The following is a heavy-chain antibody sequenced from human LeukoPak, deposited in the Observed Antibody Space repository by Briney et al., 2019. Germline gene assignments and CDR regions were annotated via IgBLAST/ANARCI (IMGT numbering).Heavy chain of an antibody. D-gene: IGHD2-2*01. CDR3: AKDTPSYCSSTSCLHY. J-gene: IGHJ4*02. V-gene: IGHV3-30*18. CDR1: GFTFSSYG. CDR2: ISYDGSNK. Sequence: GGSLRLSCAASGFTFSSYGMHWVRQAPGKGLEWVAVISYDGSNKYYADSVKGRFTISRDNSKNTLYLQMNSLRVEDTAVYYCAKDTPSYCSSTSCLHYWGQGTLVTVSS.